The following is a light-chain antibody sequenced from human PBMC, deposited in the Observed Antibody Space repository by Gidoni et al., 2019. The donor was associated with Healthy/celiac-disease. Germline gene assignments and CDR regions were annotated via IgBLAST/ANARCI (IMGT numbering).Light chain of an antibody. Sequence: ETVLTQSPATLSVSPGESATLSCRASQSVSSYVAWYQQKPGQAPRLLIYDASHSATGIPARFSGSGSGTDFTLTISSLEPEDFAVYYCQQRSNWPSIAFGQGTRLEIK. CDR3: QQRSNWPSIA. J-gene: IGKJ5*01. CDR1: QSVSSY. CDR2: DAS. V-gene: IGKV3-11*01.